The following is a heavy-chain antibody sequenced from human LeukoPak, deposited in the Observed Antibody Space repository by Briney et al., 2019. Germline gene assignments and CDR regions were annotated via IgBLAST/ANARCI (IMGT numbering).Heavy chain of an antibody. CDR3: ARDVVVVPGASHYGMDV. J-gene: IGHJ6*02. CDR1: GGSFSDYF. Sequence: SETLSLTCAVYGGSFSDYFLGWIRQPPGKGLEWVGEINHSGRTNYNPSRKSRVTIAVDTSKNPFSLNLSSVTAADTAVYYCARDVVVVPGASHYGMDVWGQGTTVTVSS. D-gene: IGHD2-2*01. CDR2: INHSGRT. V-gene: IGHV4-34*01.